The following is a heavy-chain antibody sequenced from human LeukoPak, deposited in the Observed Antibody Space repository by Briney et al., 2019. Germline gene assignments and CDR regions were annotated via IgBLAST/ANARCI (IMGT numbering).Heavy chain of an antibody. V-gene: IGHV4-59*02. CDR1: GASVTDYY. D-gene: IGHD7-27*01. CDR2: IHHSGNS. J-gene: IGHJ5*02. Sequence: SETLSLTCTVSGASVTDYYWSWIRQSPGKGLEWISYIHHSGNSDYNPSLRSRVTTSLDTSRNQFSLNLISVTAADTAVYYCTRGHWGLQSWSQGTLVTVSS. CDR3: TRGHWGLQS.